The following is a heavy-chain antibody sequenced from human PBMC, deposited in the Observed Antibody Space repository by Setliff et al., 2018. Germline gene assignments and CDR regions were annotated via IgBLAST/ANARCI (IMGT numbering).Heavy chain of an antibody. Sequence: ASVKVSCKASGYTFTSYAMNWVRQAPGQGLEWMGWINTNTGNPTYAQGFTGRFVFSLYTSVSTAYLQISSLKAEDTAVYYCARAWYYNFWSGSQIEYWGQGTLVTVSS. D-gene: IGHD3-3*01. CDR1: GYTFTSYA. CDR3: ARAWYYNFWSGSQIEY. J-gene: IGHJ4*02. CDR2: INTNTGNP. V-gene: IGHV7-4-1*02.